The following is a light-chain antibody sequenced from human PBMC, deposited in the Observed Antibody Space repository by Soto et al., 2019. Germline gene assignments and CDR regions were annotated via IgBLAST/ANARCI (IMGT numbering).Light chain of an antibody. Sequence: QSVLTQPPSTSGTPGQRVTISCSGTSSNIGSNSVSWFQHLPGTAPKLLIFSNNQRPSGVPDRFSGSKSGTSASLVISGLQFEDEADYYCAAWDGSLKGHVFATGTKLTVL. CDR2: SNN. V-gene: IGLV1-44*01. J-gene: IGLJ1*01. CDR3: AAWDGSLKGHV. CDR1: SSNIGSNS.